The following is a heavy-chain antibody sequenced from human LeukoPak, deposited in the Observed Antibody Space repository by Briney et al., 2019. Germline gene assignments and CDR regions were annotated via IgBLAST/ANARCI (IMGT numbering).Heavy chain of an antibody. J-gene: IGHJ4*02. D-gene: IGHD4-17*01. CDR3: ASNSHSLYGDYTGPYFDY. Sequence: GGSLRLSCAGSGFTLSIYAMAWVRQAPGKGLEWVSGISDQTYYADSVRGRFTISRDNSKNTLYLQMNSLRAEDTAVYYCASNSHSLYGDYTGPYFDYWGQGTLVTVSS. CDR2: ISDQT. V-gene: IGHV3-23*01. CDR1: GFTLSIYA.